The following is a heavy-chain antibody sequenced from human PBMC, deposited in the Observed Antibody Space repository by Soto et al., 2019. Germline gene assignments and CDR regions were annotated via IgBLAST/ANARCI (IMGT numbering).Heavy chain of an antibody. V-gene: IGHV3-15*01. CDR3: RRDWDYPVL. D-gene: IGHD1-7*01. J-gene: IGHJ4*02. CDR2: VRSKADGGTT. CDR1: GFTFANAW. Sequence: GSLRLSCSASGFTFANAWMSWVRQAPGKGMEWVGRVRSKADGGTTDYAAPVKGRFTISRHDSENTLYLQMNSLKIDDTAVYYCRRDWDYPVLWGQGTLVTVSS.